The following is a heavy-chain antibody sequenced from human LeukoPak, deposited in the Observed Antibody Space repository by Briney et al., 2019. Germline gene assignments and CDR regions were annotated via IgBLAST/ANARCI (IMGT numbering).Heavy chain of an antibody. J-gene: IGHJ5*02. CDR1: GYSITNYW. CDR2: IYPADSDI. Sequence: GESLKISCKGSGYSITNYWIAWVRQMPGRGLEWMGIIYPADSDIRYSPSFQGQVTISADKSISTAYLQWSSLKASDTAMYYCARQEYCSGGSCYTWFDPWGQGTLVTVSS. D-gene: IGHD2-15*01. V-gene: IGHV5-51*01. CDR3: ARQEYCSGGSCYTWFDP.